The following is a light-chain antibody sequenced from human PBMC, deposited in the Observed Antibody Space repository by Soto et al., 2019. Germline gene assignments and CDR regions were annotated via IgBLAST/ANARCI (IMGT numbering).Light chain of an antibody. CDR3: HQYNNWPWT. J-gene: IGKJ1*01. V-gene: IGKV3-15*01. CDR2: AAS. CDR1: QRVSSH. Sequence: VLTQSPVTLSLSPGDTATLSCRASQRVSSHLAWYQQKPGQAPRLLIYAASTRATGIPVRFSGSGSETEFTLTIRSLQSEDSALYYCHQYNNWPWTFGQGTNVDIK.